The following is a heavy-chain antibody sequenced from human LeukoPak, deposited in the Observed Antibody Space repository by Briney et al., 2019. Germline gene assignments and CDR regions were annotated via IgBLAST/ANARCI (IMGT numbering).Heavy chain of an antibody. CDR3: ARTYSSGWYPKR. CDR2: IYYSGST. D-gene: IGHD6-19*01. J-gene: IGHJ4*02. Sequence: SQTLSLTCTVSGGSISSGDYYWSWIRQPPGKGLEWIGYIYYSGSTYYNPSLKSRVTISVDTSKNQFSLKLTSVTAADTAVYFCARTYSSGWYPKRWGQGTLVTVSS. V-gene: IGHV4-30-4*08. CDR1: GGSISSGDYY.